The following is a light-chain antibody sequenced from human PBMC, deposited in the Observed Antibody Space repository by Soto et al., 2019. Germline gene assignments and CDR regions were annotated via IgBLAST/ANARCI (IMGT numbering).Light chain of an antibody. Sequence: QSVLTQPASVSGSPGQSITISCTGTSSDVGGYNYVSWYQQHPGKAPKLMIYEVSYRPSGVSNRFSASKSGNTASLTISGLQAEDEADYYCSSYTTSSTYVFGTGTKLTVL. V-gene: IGLV2-14*01. J-gene: IGLJ1*01. CDR3: SSYTTSSTYV. CDR2: EVS. CDR1: SSDVGGYNY.